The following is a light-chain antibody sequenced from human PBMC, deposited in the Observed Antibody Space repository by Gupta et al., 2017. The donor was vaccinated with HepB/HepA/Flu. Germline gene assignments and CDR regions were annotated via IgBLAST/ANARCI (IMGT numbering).Light chain of an antibody. Sequence: DIVMTQPPDSLAVSLGERATINCKSSQSVLYSSNNKNYLAWYQQKPGQPPKLLIYWASTRESGVPDRFSGSGSGTDFTLTISSLQAEDVAVYYCQQYYSTRFTFGPGTKVDIK. CDR1: QSVLYSSNNKNY. V-gene: IGKV4-1*01. J-gene: IGKJ3*01. CDR3: QQYYSTRFT. CDR2: WAS.